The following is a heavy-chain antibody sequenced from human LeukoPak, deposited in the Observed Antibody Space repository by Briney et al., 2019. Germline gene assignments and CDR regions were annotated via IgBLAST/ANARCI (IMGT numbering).Heavy chain of an antibody. J-gene: IGHJ5*02. V-gene: IGHV1-8*01. Sequence: ASVKVSCKASGYTFTSYDINWVRQATGQGLEWTGWMNPNSGNTGYAQKFQGRVTMTRNTSISTAYMELSSLRSEDTAVYYCARDGFQYQLLSHREHNWFDPWGQGTLVTVSS. CDR2: MNPNSGNT. CDR3: ARDGFQYQLLSHREHNWFDP. D-gene: IGHD2-2*01. CDR1: GYTFTSYD.